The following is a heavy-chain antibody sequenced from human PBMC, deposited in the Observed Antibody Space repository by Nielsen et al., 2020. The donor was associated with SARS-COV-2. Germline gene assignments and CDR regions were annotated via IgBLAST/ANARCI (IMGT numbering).Heavy chain of an antibody. J-gene: IGHJ4*02. Sequence: GGSLRLSCAASGFTFGSYSMNWVRQAPGKVLEWVSYISSSSSTIYYADSVKGRFTISRDNAKNSLYLQMNSLRDEDTAVYYCARGDFWSGYPDDYWGQGILVTVSS. CDR1: GFTFGSYS. CDR2: ISSSSSTI. D-gene: IGHD3-3*01. V-gene: IGHV3-48*02. CDR3: ARGDFWSGYPDDY.